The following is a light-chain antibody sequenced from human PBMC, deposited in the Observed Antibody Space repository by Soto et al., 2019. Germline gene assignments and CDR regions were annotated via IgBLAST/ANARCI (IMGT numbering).Light chain of an antibody. CDR1: SGHSSYA. Sequence: QPVLTQSPSASASLGASVTLTCTLSSGHSSYAIAWHQQQPEKGPRYLMKLNSDGSHSKGDGIPDRFSGSSSGAERYLTISSLQSEDEADYYCQTWGSGTVVFGGGTQLTVL. J-gene: IGLJ2*01. CDR2: LNSDGSH. V-gene: IGLV4-69*01. CDR3: QTWGSGTVV.